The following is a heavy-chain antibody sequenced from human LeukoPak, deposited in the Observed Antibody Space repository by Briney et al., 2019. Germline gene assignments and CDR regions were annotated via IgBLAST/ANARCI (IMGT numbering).Heavy chain of an antibody. D-gene: IGHD3-22*01. CDR3: ARGSFYDSSGYYSNAFDI. V-gene: IGHV3-23*01. J-gene: IGHJ3*02. CDR1: GFTFSSYA. CDR2: ISGSSGGT. Sequence: GESLRLSCAASGFTFSSYAMSWVRQTPGKGLEWVSSISGSSGGTYYADSVRGRFTISRDNSKNTLYLQMNRLRSEDTAVYYCARGSFYDSSGYYSNAFDIWGQGTMVTVSS.